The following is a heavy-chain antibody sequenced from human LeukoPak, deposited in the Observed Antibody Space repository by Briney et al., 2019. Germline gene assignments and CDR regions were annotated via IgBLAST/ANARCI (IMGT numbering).Heavy chain of an antibody. J-gene: IGHJ4*02. Sequence: GGSPRLSCAASGFTFSSYWMHWVRQAPGKGLVWVSRINSDGSSTSYADSVKGRFTISRDNAKNTLYLQMNSLRAEDTAVYYCARSPYGDYSFDYWGQGTLVTVSS. CDR3: ARSPYGDYSFDY. CDR1: GFTFSSYW. V-gene: IGHV3-74*01. D-gene: IGHD4-17*01. CDR2: INSDGSST.